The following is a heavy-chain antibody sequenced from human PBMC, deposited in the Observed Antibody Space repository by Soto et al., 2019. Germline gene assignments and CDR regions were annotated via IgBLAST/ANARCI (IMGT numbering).Heavy chain of an antibody. CDR1: CYSISSGYY. CDR3: ARGPTVTPDY. J-gene: IGHJ4*02. D-gene: IGHD4-17*01. V-gene: IGHV4-38-2*01. CDR2: IYHSGST. Sequence: SETLSLTCAVSCYSISSGYYWGWIRQPPGKGLEWIGSIYHSGSTYYNPSLKSRVTISVDTSKNQFSLKLSSVTAADTAVYYCARGPTVTPDYWGQGTLVTVSS.